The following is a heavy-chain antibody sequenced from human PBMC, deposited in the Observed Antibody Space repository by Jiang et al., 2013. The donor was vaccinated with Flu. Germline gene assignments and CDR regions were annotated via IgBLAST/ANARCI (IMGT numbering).Heavy chain of an antibody. V-gene: IGHV1-18*01. CDR3: ARVKIGGSVTHWFDP. CDR2: ISAYNGNT. CDR1: GYTFTSYG. D-gene: IGHD2-15*01. Sequence: SGAEVKKPGASVKVSCKASGYTFTSYGISWVRQAPGQGLEWMGWISAYNGNTNYAQKLQGRVTMTTDTSTSTAYMELRSLRSDDTAVYYCARVKIGGSVTHWFDPWGQGTLVTVSS. J-gene: IGHJ5*02.